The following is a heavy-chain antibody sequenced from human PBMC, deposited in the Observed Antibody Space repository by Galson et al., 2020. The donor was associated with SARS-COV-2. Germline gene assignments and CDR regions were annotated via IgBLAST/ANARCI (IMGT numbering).Heavy chain of an antibody. J-gene: IGHJ4*02. D-gene: IGHD4-4*01. CDR2: INPNSGGT. Sequence: ASVKVSCKASGYTFTGYYMHWVRQAPGQGLEWMGWINPNSGGTNYAQKFQGRVTMTRDTSISTVYMELSSLRSEDTAVYYCARDSQGGNDYNYLLFWGQGTLVTVSS. V-gene: IGHV1-2*02. CDR3: ARDSQGGNDYNYLLF. CDR1: GYTFTGYY.